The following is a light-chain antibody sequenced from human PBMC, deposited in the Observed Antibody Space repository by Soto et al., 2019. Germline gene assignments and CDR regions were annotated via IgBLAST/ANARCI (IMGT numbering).Light chain of an antibody. V-gene: IGKV3-20*01. CDR2: GAS. CDR3: QHYGISPPIT. J-gene: IGKJ5*01. CDR1: QSFSSTY. Sequence: IVCTNSPCSLSLSPGERATLSCRGSQSFSSTYLAWYQQKPGQAPRLLIYGASSRATGIPDRFSGSGSGTDFTLTISRLEPEDFAVYYCQHYGISPPITFGQGTRLAIK.